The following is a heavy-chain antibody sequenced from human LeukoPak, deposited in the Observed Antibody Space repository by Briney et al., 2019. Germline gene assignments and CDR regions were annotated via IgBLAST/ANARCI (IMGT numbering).Heavy chain of an antibody. CDR1: GFTFSSYW. CDR2: IKQDGSEK. CDR3: AREGFPFWSGYDY. J-gene: IGHJ4*02. V-gene: IGHV3-7*01. Sequence: GGSLRLSCAASGFTFSSYWMSWVRQAPGKGLEWVANIKQDGSEKYYVDSVKGRFATSRDNAKSSLYLQMNSLRAEDTAVYYCAREGFPFWSGYDYWSQGTLVTVSS. D-gene: IGHD3-3*01.